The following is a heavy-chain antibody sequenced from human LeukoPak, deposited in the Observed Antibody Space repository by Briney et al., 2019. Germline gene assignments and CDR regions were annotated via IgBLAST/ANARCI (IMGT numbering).Heavy chain of an antibody. D-gene: IGHD6-13*01. Sequence: GGSLRLSCAASGFTFSSYEMNWVRQAPGKGLEWVSYISSSGSTIYYADSVKGRFTISRDNAKNSLYLQMNSLRAEDTALYYCARDSSSWYVSEHWGQGTLVTVSS. CDR1: GFTFSSYE. V-gene: IGHV3-48*03. J-gene: IGHJ1*01. CDR2: ISSSGSTI. CDR3: ARDSSSWYVSEH.